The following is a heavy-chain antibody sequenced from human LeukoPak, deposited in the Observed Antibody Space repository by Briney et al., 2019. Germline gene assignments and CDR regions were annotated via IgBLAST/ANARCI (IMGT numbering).Heavy chain of an antibody. V-gene: IGHV4-59*01. D-gene: IGHD3-10*01. CDR3: ARVSYGYYYYYMDV. Sequence: PSETLSLTCTVSGGSISSYYWSWIRQPPGKGLEWIGYIHYSGSPNYNPSLKSRPSLSVDTSKNQISLRLSSATAADTAVYYCARVSYGYYYYYMDVWGKGTTVTVSS. CDR1: GGSISSYY. J-gene: IGHJ6*03. CDR2: IHYSGSP.